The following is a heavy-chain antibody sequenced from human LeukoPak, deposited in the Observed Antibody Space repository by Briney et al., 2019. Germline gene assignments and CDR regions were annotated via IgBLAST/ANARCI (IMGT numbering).Heavy chain of an antibody. Sequence: SETLSLTCTVSGGSISSYYWSWIRQPPGKGLEWIGYIYYSGSTNYNPSLKSRVTISVDTSKNQFSLKLSSVTAADTAVYYCARDLSGYGALSYYGMNVWGQGTTVTVSS. J-gene: IGHJ6*02. V-gene: IGHV4-59*01. D-gene: IGHD5-12*01. CDR1: GGSISSYY. CDR2: IYYSGST. CDR3: ARDLSGYGALSYYGMNV.